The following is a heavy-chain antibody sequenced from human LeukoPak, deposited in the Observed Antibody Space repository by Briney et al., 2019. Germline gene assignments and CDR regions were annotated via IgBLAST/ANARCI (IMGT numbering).Heavy chain of an antibody. CDR1: GFTFSSYW. J-gene: IGHJ4*02. Sequence: PGGSLRLSCAASGFTFSSYWMHWVRQAPGKGLVWVSRINSDGSSTSYADSVKGRFTISRDNAKNTLYLQMNSLRAEDKAVYYCARVSSGWFPFDYWGQGTLVTVSS. CDR3: ARVSSGWFPFDY. D-gene: IGHD6-19*01. V-gene: IGHV3-74*01. CDR2: INSDGSST.